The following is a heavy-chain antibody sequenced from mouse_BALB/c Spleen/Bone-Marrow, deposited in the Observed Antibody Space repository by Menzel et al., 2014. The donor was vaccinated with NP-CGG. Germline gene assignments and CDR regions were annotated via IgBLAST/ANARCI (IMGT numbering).Heavy chain of an antibody. D-gene: IGHD3-1*01. CDR2: IYPGNVNT. V-gene: IGHV1S56*01. J-gene: IGHJ3*01. CDR1: GYTFTNYY. Sequence: VQLQQSGPELVKPGASVRISCKASGYTFTNYYIHWVKQRPGQGLEWIGWIYPGNVNTKYNEKFKDKATLTADKSSSTAYMQFSSLTSEDSAVYFCARFSSGYQAWFACWGQGTLVTVSA. CDR3: ARFSSGYQAWFAC.